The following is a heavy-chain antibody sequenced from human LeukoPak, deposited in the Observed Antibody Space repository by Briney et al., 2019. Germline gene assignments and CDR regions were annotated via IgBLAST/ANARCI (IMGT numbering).Heavy chain of an antibody. D-gene: IGHD5-12*01. CDR2: ISSSSSYI. J-gene: IGHJ2*01. CDR3: AGELRDWYFDL. CDR1: GFTFSSYS. V-gene: IGHV3-21*01. Sequence: GGSLRLSCAASGFTFSSYSMNWVRQAPGKGLEWVSCISSSSSYIYYVDSVKGRFTISRDNAKNSLYLQMNSLRAEDTAVYYRAGELRDWYFDLWGRGTLVTVSS.